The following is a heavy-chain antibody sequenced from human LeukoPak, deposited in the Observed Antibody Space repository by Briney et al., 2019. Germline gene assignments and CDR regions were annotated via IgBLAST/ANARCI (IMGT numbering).Heavy chain of an antibody. CDR3: ARGTGRAAAGTRAFDI. CDR2: IYYSGST. V-gene: IGHV4-31*03. D-gene: IGHD6-13*01. CDR1: GGSNSSGGYY. Sequence: PSQTLSLTCTVSGGSNSSGGYYWSWIRQHPGKGLEWIGYIYYSGSTYYNPSLKSRVTISVDTSKNQFSLKLSSVTAADTAVYYCARGTGRAAAGTRAFDIWGQGTMVTVSS. J-gene: IGHJ3*02.